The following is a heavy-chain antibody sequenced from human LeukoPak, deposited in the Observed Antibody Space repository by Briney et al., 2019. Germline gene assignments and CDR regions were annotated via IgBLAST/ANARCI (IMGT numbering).Heavy chain of an antibody. J-gene: IGHJ5*02. D-gene: IGHD6-13*01. Sequence: SETLSLTCAVYGGSFSGYYWSWIRQHPGKGLEWIGYIYYSGSTYYNPSLKSRVTISVDTSKNQFSLKLSSVTAADTAVYYCARASSSWQDGWFDPWGQGTLVTVSS. CDR3: ARASSSWQDGWFDP. V-gene: IGHV4-31*11. CDR1: GGSFSGYY. CDR2: IYYSGST.